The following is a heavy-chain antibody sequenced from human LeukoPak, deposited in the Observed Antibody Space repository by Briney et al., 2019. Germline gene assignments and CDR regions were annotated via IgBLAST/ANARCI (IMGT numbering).Heavy chain of an antibody. CDR2: ISSSSYI. CDR1: GFTFSSYS. Sequence: PGGSLRLSCAASGFTFSSYSMNWVRQAPGKGLEWVPSISSSSYIYYADSVKGRFTISRDNAKNSLYLQMNSLRAEDTAVYYCASAYYYDSSRVDYWGQGTLVTVSS. V-gene: IGHV3-21*01. CDR3: ASAYYYDSSRVDY. D-gene: IGHD3-22*01. J-gene: IGHJ4*02.